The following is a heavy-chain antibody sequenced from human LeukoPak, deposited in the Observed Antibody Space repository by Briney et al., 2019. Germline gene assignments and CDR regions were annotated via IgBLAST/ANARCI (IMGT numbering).Heavy chain of an antibody. V-gene: IGHV3-48*02. J-gene: IGHJ6*02. Sequence: PGGSLRLSCAASGFTFSSYSMNWVRQAPGKGLGWVSFISSSSSIIYYADSVKGRFTISRDNAKNSLYLQMNSLRDEDTAVYYCARKVGYSIVSMDVWGQGTTVTVSS. CDR2: ISSSSSII. D-gene: IGHD2/OR15-2a*01. CDR3: ARKVGYSIVSMDV. CDR1: GFTFSSYS.